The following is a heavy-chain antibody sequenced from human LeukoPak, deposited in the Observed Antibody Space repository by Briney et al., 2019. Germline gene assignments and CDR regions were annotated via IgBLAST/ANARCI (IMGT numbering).Heavy chain of an antibody. Sequence: SETLSFTCTVSGGSISSYYWSWIRQPPGKGLEWIGYIYYSGSTNYNPSLKSRVTISVDTSKNQFSLKLSSVTAADTAVYYCARDGGWGSPAYYYYGMDVWGQGTTVTVSS. CDR3: ARDGGWGSPAYYYYGMDV. V-gene: IGHV4-59*01. D-gene: IGHD6-19*01. CDR2: IYYSGST. CDR1: GGSISSYY. J-gene: IGHJ6*02.